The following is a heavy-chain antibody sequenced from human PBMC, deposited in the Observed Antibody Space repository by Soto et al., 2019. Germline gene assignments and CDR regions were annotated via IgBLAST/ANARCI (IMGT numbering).Heavy chain of an antibody. J-gene: IGHJ3*02. Sequence: TSETLSLTCTVSGGSISSGGYYWSWIRQHPGKGLEWIGYIYYSGSTYYSPSLKSRVTISVDTSKNQFSLKLSSVTAADTAVYYCASIVYYYDSSGYYSPGAFDIWGQGTMVTVSS. V-gene: IGHV4-31*03. CDR1: GGSISSGGYY. D-gene: IGHD3-22*01. CDR2: IYYSGST. CDR3: ASIVYYYDSSGYYSPGAFDI.